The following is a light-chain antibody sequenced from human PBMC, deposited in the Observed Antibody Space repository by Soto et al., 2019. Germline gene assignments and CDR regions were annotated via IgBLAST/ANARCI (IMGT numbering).Light chain of an antibody. Sequence: QSALTQPASVSGSPGQSITISCTGTSSDVAGYNYVSWYQQHPGKAPKLIIFEVNRRPSGVSDRFSGSKSGNTASLTISGLQAEDEGDFFCCSYAGNGAWVFGGGTKLTVL. CDR2: EVN. V-gene: IGLV2-14*01. CDR3: CSYAGNGAWV. J-gene: IGLJ3*02. CDR1: SSDVAGYNY.